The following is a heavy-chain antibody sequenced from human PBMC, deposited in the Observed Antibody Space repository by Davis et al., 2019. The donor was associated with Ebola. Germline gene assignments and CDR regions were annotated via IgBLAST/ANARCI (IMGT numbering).Heavy chain of an antibody. CDR2: IYYSGST. CDR1: GGSISSGDYF. V-gene: IGHV4-61*08. CDR3: ARGVGQLGTKFDP. Sequence: MPSETLSLTCTVSGGSISSGDYFWSWIRQPPGKGLEWIGYIYYSGSTNYNPSLKSRVTISVDTSKNQFSLKLSSVTAADTAVYYCARGVGQLGTKFDPWGQGTLVTVSS. J-gene: IGHJ5*02. D-gene: IGHD6-6*01.